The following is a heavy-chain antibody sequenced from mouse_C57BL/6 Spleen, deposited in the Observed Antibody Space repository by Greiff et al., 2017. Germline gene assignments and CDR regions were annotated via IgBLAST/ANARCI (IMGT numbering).Heavy chain of an antibody. CDR2: IDPNSGGT. CDR3: ASGVYYGSSYGKSGYFDV. CDR1: GYTFTSYW. J-gene: IGHJ1*03. Sequence: VQLQQSGAELVKPGASVKLSCKASGYTFTSYWMHWVKQRPGRGLEWIGRIDPNSGGTKYNEKFKSKATLTVDKPSSTAYMQLSSLTSEDSAVYYCASGVYYGSSYGKSGYFDVWGTGTTVTVSS. D-gene: IGHD1-1*01. V-gene: IGHV1-72*01.